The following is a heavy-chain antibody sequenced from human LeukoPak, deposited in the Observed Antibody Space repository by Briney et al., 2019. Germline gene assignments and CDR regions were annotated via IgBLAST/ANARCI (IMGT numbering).Heavy chain of an antibody. CDR1: GFTFDLYA. J-gene: IGHJ5*02. CDR3: ARVESLSRYSSSWYFLESWFDP. D-gene: IGHD6-13*01. V-gene: IGHV3-21*01. CDR2: LSRNNNYI. Sequence: PGGSLRLSCAASGFTFDLYAFNWVRQAPGKGLEWVSTLSRNNNYIYYSDSVKGRFTISRDNSKNTLYLQMNSLRAEDTAVYYCARVESLSRYSSSWYFLESWFDPWGQGTLVTVSS.